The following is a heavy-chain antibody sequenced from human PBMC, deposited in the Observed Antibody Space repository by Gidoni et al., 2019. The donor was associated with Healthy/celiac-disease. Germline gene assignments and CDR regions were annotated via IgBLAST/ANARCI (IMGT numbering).Heavy chain of an antibody. CDR2: ISYDGRNK. Sequence: QVQLLESGGGVVQPGGSLRRSCAASCFTFSSYGMNWFRQVPGKGLEWVAVISYDGRNKYYADSEKGRFTISRDNAKNTLYLQMNSLRAEDTAVYYCEKQDGYNPGDAFDIWGQGTMVTVSS. V-gene: IGHV3-30*18. J-gene: IGHJ3*02. CDR1: CFTFSSYG. CDR3: EKQDGYNPGDAFDI. D-gene: IGHD5-12*01.